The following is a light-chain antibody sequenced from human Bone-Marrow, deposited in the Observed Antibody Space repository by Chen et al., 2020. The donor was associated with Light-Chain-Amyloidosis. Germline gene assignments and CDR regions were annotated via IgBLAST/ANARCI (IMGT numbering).Light chain of an antibody. CDR3: QVWEGSSDEVV. Sequence: SYVLTQPPSVSVAPGQTATITWGGTGIGSLKVHWYQQKAGQAPVMVVYDDTDRPAGIPERFSGSKSGNAATLTITRVEAGDEADYYCQVWEGSSDEVVFGGGTRLTVL. J-gene: IGLJ3*02. CDR2: DDT. V-gene: IGLV3-21*02. CDR1: GIGSLK.